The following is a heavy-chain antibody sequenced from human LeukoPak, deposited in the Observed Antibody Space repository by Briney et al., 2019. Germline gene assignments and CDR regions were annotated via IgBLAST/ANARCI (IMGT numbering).Heavy chain of an antibody. Sequence: ASVKVSCKASGYTFTSYAMHWVRQAPGQRLEWMGWINAGNGNTKYSQEFQGRVTITRDTSASTAYMELSSLRSDDTAVYYCARDLARWYDILTGSPEGAGYWGQGTLVTVSS. CDR3: ARDLARWYDILTGSPEGAGY. J-gene: IGHJ4*02. V-gene: IGHV1-3*01. CDR2: INAGNGNT. D-gene: IGHD3-9*01. CDR1: GYTFTSYA.